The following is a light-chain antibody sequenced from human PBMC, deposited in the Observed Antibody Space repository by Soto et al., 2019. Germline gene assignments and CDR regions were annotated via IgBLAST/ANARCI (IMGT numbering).Light chain of an antibody. V-gene: IGLV2-14*03. CDR3: SSYTSSSLHV. Sequence: SALTQPASVSVSPGQSITISCTGTSSDVGGYNYVSWYQQHPGKAPKLMIYDVSNRPSGVSNRFSGSKSGNTASLTISGLQAEDEADYYCSSYTSSSLHVFGTGTRSPS. J-gene: IGLJ1*01. CDR1: SSDVGGYNY. CDR2: DVS.